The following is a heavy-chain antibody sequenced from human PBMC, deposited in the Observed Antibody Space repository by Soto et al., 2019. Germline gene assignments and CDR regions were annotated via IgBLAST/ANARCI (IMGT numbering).Heavy chain of an antibody. CDR3: AKEVYSSGEIDY. CDR2: ISWNSGSI. J-gene: IGHJ4*02. Sequence: EVQLVESGGGLVQPGRSLRLSCAASGFTFDDYAMHWVRQAPGKGLEWVSGISWNSGSIGYADSVKGRFTISRDNAKNSLYLQMNSLRAEDTALYYFAKEVYSSGEIDYWGQGTLVTVSS. CDR1: GFTFDDYA. V-gene: IGHV3-9*01. D-gene: IGHD6-19*01.